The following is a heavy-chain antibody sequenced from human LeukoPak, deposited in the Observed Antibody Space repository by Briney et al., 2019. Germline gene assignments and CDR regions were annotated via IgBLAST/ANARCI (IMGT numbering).Heavy chain of an antibody. CDR1: GYTFTSYY. CDR2: INPSGGST. Sequence: ASVKVSCKASGYTFTSYYMHWVRQAPGQGLEWMGIINPSGGSTSYAQKFQGRVTMTRDTSTSTVYMELSGLRSEDTAVYYCAREGADIVLMVYAIHSNWFDPWGQGTLVTVSS. J-gene: IGHJ5*02. D-gene: IGHD2-8*01. CDR3: AREGADIVLMVYAIHSNWFDP. V-gene: IGHV1-46*01.